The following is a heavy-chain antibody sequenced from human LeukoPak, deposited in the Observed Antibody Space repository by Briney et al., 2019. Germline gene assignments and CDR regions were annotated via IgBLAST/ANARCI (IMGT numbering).Heavy chain of an antibody. D-gene: IGHD6-19*01. Sequence: GGSLRLSCAASGFTFSSYSMNWVRQAPGKGLEWVSYISSSSSTIYYADSVKGRFTISRDNAKNSLYLQMNSLRAEDTAVYYCARSLTYSSGWYSTTSDLDYWGQGTLVTVSS. V-gene: IGHV3-48*04. CDR2: ISSSSSTI. CDR3: ARSLTYSSGWYSTTSDLDY. CDR1: GFTFSSYS. J-gene: IGHJ4*02.